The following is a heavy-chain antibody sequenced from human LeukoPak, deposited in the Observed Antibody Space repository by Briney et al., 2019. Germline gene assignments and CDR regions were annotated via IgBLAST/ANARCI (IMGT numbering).Heavy chain of an antibody. CDR2: ISSSSSYT. Sequence: PGGSLRLSCAASGFTFSTYAMSWIRQAPGKGLEWVSYISSSSSYTNFADSVKGRFTISRDNAKNSLYLQMNSLRAEDTAIYYCARSRAPQTLDYWGQGNLVTVSS. J-gene: IGHJ4*02. CDR1: GFTFSTYA. D-gene: IGHD6-13*01. V-gene: IGHV3-11*03. CDR3: ARSRAPQTLDY.